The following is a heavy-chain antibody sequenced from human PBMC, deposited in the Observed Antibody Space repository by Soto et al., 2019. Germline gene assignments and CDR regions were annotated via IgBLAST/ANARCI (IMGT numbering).Heavy chain of an antibody. CDR1: GYTFFTYG. V-gene: IGHV1-18*01. Sequence: ASVKVSCKASGYTFFTYGITWVRQAPGQGLEWMGWISTYDGNTDYAQKLQGRDTMTTDTSTRTAYMELRSLRSDDTAVYYCARKSSSSSWFDPWGQGTLVTVSS. J-gene: IGHJ5*02. CDR2: ISTYDGNT. CDR3: ARKSSSSSWFDP. D-gene: IGHD6-6*01.